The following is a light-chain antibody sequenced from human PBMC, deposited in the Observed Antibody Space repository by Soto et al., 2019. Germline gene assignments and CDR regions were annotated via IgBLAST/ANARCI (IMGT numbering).Light chain of an antibody. Sequence: DIQVTQSPSSLSASVGDTVAITCRTSQSISSYLSWYQQKPGKAPKLLIYAAYTLQSGVPSRFSGSGPGTEFTLTISSLQPEDFAAYYCQQSYDMPWTFGQGTKVGIK. CDR1: QSISSY. J-gene: IGKJ1*01. CDR2: AAY. V-gene: IGKV1-39*01. CDR3: QQSYDMPWT.